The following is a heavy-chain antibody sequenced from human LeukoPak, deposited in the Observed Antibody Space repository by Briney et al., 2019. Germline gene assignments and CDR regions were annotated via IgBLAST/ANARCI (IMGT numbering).Heavy chain of an antibody. Sequence: SETLSLTCTVSGGSISSGDYYWSWIRQPPGKGLEWIGYIYYSGSTYYNPSLKSRVTISVDTSKNQFSLKLSSVTAADTAVYYCARRRAAAGTTSVDYWGQGTLVTVSS. D-gene: IGHD6-13*01. CDR1: GGSISSGDYY. V-gene: IGHV4-30-4*01. CDR2: IYYSGST. CDR3: ARRRAAAGTTSVDY. J-gene: IGHJ4*02.